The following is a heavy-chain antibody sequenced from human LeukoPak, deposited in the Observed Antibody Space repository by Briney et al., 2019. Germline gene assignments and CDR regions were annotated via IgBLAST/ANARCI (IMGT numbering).Heavy chain of an antibody. CDR3: ARARYETRIWPKSRYDYYHYMDV. D-gene: IGHD3-3*01. CDR2: INAGNGNT. V-gene: IGHV1-3*03. Sequence: GASVKVSCQASEYTFTSYTIHWVRQAPGQRLEWMGWINAGNGNTKYSQEFQDRVTITRDTSASTAYMELCSLRSEDMAVYYCARARYETRIWPKSRYDYYHYMDVWGKGTTVTVSS. J-gene: IGHJ6*03. CDR1: EYTFTSYT.